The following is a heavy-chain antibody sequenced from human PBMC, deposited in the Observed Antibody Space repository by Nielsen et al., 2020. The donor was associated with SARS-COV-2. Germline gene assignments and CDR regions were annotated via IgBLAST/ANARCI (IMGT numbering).Heavy chain of an antibody. CDR2: ITPIFDTA. Sequence: SVKVSCKASGGTFNSYAISWVRQAPGQGLEWMGGITPIFDTAKYAQKFQDRVRITADESTRTAYMDLSSLTSEDTAVYYCAGAKDTAMVGESWGQGTLVTATS. CDR3: AGAKDTAMVGES. J-gene: IGHJ4*02. D-gene: IGHD5-18*01. V-gene: IGHV1-69*13. CDR1: GGTFNSYA.